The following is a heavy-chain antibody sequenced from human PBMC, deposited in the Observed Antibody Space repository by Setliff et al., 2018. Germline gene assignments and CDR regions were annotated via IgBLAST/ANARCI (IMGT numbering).Heavy chain of an antibody. CDR1: GASITSGGFF. CDR2: ISPSGST. V-gene: IGHV4-61*09. Sequence: PSETLSLTCSVAGASITSGGFFWTWIRQPAGKGLEWIGHISPSGSTTYNPSLRSRVTISVDTSKNQFSRKVSSVTAADTAVYYCARHENDYGDYDDAFDIWGQGTMVTVSS. J-gene: IGHJ3*02. D-gene: IGHD4-17*01. CDR3: ARHENDYGDYDDAFDI.